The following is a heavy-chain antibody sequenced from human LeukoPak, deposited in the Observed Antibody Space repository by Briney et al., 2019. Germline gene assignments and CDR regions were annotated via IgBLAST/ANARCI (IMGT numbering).Heavy chain of an antibody. Sequence: PGGSLRLSCAASGFTFSSNVMSWVRQAPGKGLEWVFATSGSGGSTSYADSVKGRFTISRDNSKNTVYLQMNSLRAEDTAVYYCAKGGDGDKYYFDYWGQGTLVTVSS. D-gene: IGHD3-10*01. J-gene: IGHJ4*02. CDR1: GFTFSSNV. V-gene: IGHV3-23*01. CDR3: AKGGDGDKYYFDY. CDR2: TSGSGGST.